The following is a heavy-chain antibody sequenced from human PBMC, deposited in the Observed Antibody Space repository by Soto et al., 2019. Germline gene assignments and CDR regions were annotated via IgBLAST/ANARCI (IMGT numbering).Heavy chain of an antibody. J-gene: IGHJ4*02. D-gene: IGHD6-13*01. CDR2: INPNSGGT. CDR3: ARVVDGSIRSWYFFDY. Sequence: GASVKVSCKASGYTFTGYYMHRVRQAPGQGLEWMGWINPNSGGTNYAQKFQGRVTMTRDTSISTAYMELSRLRSDDTAVYYCARVVDGSIRSWYFFDYWGQGTLVTVSS. V-gene: IGHV1-2*02. CDR1: GYTFTGYY.